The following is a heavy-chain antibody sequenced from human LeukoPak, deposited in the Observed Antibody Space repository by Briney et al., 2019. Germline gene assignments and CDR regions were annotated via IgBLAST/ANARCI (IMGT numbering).Heavy chain of an antibody. CDR1: GGTFSTYA. D-gene: IGHD2-21*02. CDR3: ASMEWGGDCYA. J-gene: IGHJ5*02. V-gene: IGHV1-69*13. CDR2: IIPIFGTA. Sequence: ASVKVSCKASGGTFSTYAISWVRQAPGQGLEWMGGIIPIFGTANYAQKFQGRVTITADESTSTAYMELSSLRSEDTAVYYCASMEWGGDCYAWGQGTLVTVSS.